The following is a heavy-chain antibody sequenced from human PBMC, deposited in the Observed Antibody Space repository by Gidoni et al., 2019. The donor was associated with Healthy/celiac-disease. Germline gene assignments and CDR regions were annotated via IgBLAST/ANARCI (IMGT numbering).Heavy chain of an antibody. CDR2: INPSGGST. D-gene: IGHD2-15*01. CDR1: GYTFTRYY. Sequence: QVQLVQSGAEVKKPGASVKVSWKSSGYTFTRYYMHWVRRAPGKGLEWMRIINPSGGSTSYAQKFQGRVTMTRDTATSTVYMELSSLRSEDTAVYYCARVSHPVVSRDAFDIWGQGTMVTVSS. V-gene: IGHV1-46*01. CDR3: ARVSHPVVSRDAFDI. J-gene: IGHJ3*02.